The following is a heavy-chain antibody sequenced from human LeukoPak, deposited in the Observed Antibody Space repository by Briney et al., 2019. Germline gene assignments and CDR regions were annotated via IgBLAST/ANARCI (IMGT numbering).Heavy chain of an antibody. D-gene: IGHD6-13*01. Sequence: GGSLRLSCSTSGFTFRSHAMHWVRQAPGKGLEWVAVTSYDGGNKFYADSVKGRFTISRDNSKNTLNLQMNSLRTEDTAVYFCARGGTSSSWYVDYWGQGTPVTVSS. CDR3: ARGGTSSSWYVDY. V-gene: IGHV3-30*04. CDR2: TSYDGGNK. CDR1: GFTFRSHA. J-gene: IGHJ4*02.